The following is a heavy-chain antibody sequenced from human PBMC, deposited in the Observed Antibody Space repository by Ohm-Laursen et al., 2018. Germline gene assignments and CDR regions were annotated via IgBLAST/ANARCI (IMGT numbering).Heavy chain of an antibody. CDR1: GFTFSSYW. CDR2: IKQDGSEK. J-gene: IGHJ3*02. V-gene: IGHV3-7*01. Sequence: GSLRLSCTASGFTFSSYWMSWVRQAPGKGLEWVANIKQDGSEKYYVDSVKGRFTISRDNAKNSLYLQMNSLRAEDTAVYYCARVSSGWYPWGNAFDIWGQGTMVTVSS. CDR3: ARVSSGWYPWGNAFDI. D-gene: IGHD6-19*01.